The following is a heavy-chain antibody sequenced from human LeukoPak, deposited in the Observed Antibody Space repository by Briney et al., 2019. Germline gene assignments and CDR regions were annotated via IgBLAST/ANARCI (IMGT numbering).Heavy chain of an antibody. CDR2: IKQDGSEK. Sequence: PGGSLRLSCAASGFSISNYWMSWVRQAPGKGLEWVANIKQDGSEKFYVDSVKGRFTISRDNAKNSLYLQMNSLRAEDTAVYYCARALETGTFDYWGQGTLVTVSS. CDR1: GFSISNYW. J-gene: IGHJ4*02. D-gene: IGHD1-7*01. CDR3: ARALETGTFDY. V-gene: IGHV3-7*01.